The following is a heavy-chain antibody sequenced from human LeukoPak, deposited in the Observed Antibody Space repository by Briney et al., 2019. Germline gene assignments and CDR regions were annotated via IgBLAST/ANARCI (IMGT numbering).Heavy chain of an antibody. Sequence: GGSLRLSCAASGFTFSRYGMSWVRQAPGKGLEWVSVISGSGGSTYYADSVKGRFTISRDNSKNTLYLQINSLRAEDTAVYYCAKDYTYCSGGSCYLPDTFDIWGLGTMVTVSS. V-gene: IGHV3-23*01. CDR3: AKDYTYCSGGSCYLPDTFDI. J-gene: IGHJ3*02. CDR2: ISGSGGST. CDR1: GFTFSRYG. D-gene: IGHD2-15*01.